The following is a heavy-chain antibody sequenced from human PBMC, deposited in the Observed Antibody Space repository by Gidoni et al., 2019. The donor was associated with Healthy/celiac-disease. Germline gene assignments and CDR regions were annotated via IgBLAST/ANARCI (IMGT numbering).Heavy chain of an antibody. Sequence: QVQLVQSGAEVKKPGASVKVSCKASGYTFTSYGISWVRQGPGQGLEWMGWISAYNCNTNYAQKLPGRVTMTTDTSTSTAYMELRSLGSDDTAVYYCARTRGAYCGGDCYPKPFDYWGQGTLVTVSS. D-gene: IGHD2-21*01. CDR2: ISAYNCNT. V-gene: IGHV1-18*01. J-gene: IGHJ4*02. CDR3: ARTRGAYCGGDCYPKPFDY. CDR1: GYTFTSYG.